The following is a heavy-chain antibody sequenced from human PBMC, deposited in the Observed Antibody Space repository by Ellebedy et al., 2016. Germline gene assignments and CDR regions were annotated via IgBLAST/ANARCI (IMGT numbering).Heavy chain of an antibody. CDR3: ARPSDIYRRSSGNDY. V-gene: IGHV5-51*01. J-gene: IGHJ4*02. D-gene: IGHD6-6*01. Sequence: GESLKISXKGSGYSFTSYWIGWVRQMPGKGLEWMGIIYPGDSDTRYSPSFQGQVTISADKSISTAYLQWSSLKASDTAMYYCARPSDIYRRSSGNDYWGQGTLVTVSP. CDR1: GYSFTSYW. CDR2: IYPGDSDT.